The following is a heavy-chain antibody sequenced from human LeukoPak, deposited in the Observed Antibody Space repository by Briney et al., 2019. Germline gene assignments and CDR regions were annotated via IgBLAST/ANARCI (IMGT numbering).Heavy chain of an antibody. CDR1: GFTFSSYS. CDR3: ARDYAAHDAFDI. Sequence: GGSLRLSCADSGFTFSSYSMNWVRQAPGKGLEWVSSISSSSSYIYYADSVKGRFTISRDNAKNSLYLQMNSLRAEDTAVYYCARDYAAHDAFDIWGQGTMVTVSS. J-gene: IGHJ3*02. V-gene: IGHV3-21*01. D-gene: IGHD6-6*01. CDR2: ISSSSSYI.